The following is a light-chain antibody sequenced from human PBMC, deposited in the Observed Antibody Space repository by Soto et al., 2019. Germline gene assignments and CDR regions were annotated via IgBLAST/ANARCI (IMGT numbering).Light chain of an antibody. CDR1: TSNIGSSS. Sequence: QSVLRQPPSASGTPGQSVTISCSGSTSNIGSSSVYWYQQLPGTAPKVFIYENNRRPSGVPDRFSGSKSGTSASLAISGLRSEDEADYYCATWDDSLSGPVIGGGTKLTVL. CDR3: ATWDDSLSGPV. V-gene: IGLV1-47*01. CDR2: ENN. J-gene: IGLJ2*01.